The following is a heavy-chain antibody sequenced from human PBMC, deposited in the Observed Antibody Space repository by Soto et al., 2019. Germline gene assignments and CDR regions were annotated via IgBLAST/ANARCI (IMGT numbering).Heavy chain of an antibody. CDR1: GYTFTTHT. V-gene: IGHV1-3*01. J-gene: IGHJ4*02. D-gene: IGHD2-21*02. CDR2: INAGNGKT. Sequence: QVQLVQSGAEVKKPGASVEVSCKASGYTFTTHTIHWVRQAPGQGLEWMGWINAGNGKTKYSQNFQDRVTFTRDTSASTSNMELSHLRSEDTAVYYCARAGQSCGGDCQATHFDYWGQGPLVTVSS. CDR3: ARAGQSCGGDCQATHFDY.